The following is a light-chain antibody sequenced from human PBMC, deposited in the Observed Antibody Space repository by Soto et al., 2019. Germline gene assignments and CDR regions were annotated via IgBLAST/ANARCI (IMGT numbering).Light chain of an antibody. CDR2: EVG. V-gene: IGLV2-14*01. J-gene: IGLJ1*01. CDR3: SSYTTSNTYV. Sequence: QSALTQPASVSGSPGQSIVISCTGTSSDVGGYNYVSWYQQNPGKAPQLMIYEVGNRPSGVSDRFSGSKSGNTASLTISGLQAEDEADYYCSSYTTSNTYVFGTGTKLTVL. CDR1: SSDVGGYNY.